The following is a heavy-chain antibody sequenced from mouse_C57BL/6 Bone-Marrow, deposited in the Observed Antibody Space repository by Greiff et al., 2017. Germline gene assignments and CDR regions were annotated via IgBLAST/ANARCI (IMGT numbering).Heavy chain of an antibody. Sequence: QVQLQQPGAELVKPGASVKMSCKASGYTFTSYWITWVKQRPGQGLEWIGDIYPTSGRTNYNEKFKSKAILTVATSSNTAYMQLSSLTSDDSAVFYCARSGPLGRSFDYWGQGTTLTVSS. J-gene: IGHJ2*01. D-gene: IGHD4-1*01. CDR2: IYPTSGRT. CDR1: GYTFTSYW. V-gene: IGHV1-55*01. CDR3: ARSGPLGRSFDY.